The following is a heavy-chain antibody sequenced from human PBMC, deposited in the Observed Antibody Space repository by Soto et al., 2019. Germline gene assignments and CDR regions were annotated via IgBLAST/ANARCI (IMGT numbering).Heavy chain of an antibody. D-gene: IGHD5-12*01. Sequence: PSETLSLTCTVSGGSISSGGYYWSWIRQHPGKGLEWIGYIYYSGFTYYNPSLKSRVTISVDTSKNQFSLKLSSVTAADTAVYYCVRHAQWIIRAYWGQGSLVTV. V-gene: IGHV4-31*03. CDR1: GGSISSGGYY. CDR2: IYYSGFT. CDR3: VRHAQWIIRAY. J-gene: IGHJ4*02.